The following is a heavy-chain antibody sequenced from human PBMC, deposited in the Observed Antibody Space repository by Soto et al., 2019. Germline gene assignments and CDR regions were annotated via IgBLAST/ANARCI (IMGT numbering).Heavy chain of an antibody. CDR2: IYYSGST. CDR1: GGYISSGGYY. CDR3: AAGEGMEGRHSLD. J-gene: IGHJ4*02. V-gene: IGHV4-31*03. Sequence: QVQLQESGPGLVKPSQTLSLTCTVSGGYISSGGYYWSWIRQHPGKGLEWIGYIYYSGSTYYNPSLKSRLTISVDTSKNQFSLKLSSVTAADTAVYYCAAGEGMEGRHSLDWGQGTLVTVSS. D-gene: IGHD3-16*01.